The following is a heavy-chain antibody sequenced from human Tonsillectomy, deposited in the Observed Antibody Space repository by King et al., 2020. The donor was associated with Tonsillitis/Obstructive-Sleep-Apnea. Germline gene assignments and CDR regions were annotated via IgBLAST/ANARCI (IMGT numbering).Heavy chain of an antibody. Sequence: VQLVESGAEVKKPGASVKVSCKASGYTFTSYGISWVRQAPGQGLEWMGWISPYNGDTNYAQKLQGRVTMTTGTSTSTAYMEVRRLRSDDTAVYYCARDSMSHYYDSSAYYTFDFWGQGTLVTVSS. CDR2: ISPYNGDT. CDR3: ARDSMSHYYDSSAYYTFDF. J-gene: IGHJ4*02. D-gene: IGHD3-22*01. V-gene: IGHV1-18*01. CDR1: GYTFTSYG.